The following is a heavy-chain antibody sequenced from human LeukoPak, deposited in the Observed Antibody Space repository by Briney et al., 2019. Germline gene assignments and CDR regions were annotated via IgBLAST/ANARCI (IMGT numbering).Heavy chain of an antibody. D-gene: IGHD6-13*01. CDR1: GFTFSSYA. CDR3: ARARIAAAVPNWFDP. CDR2: ISYDGSNK. V-gene: IGHV3-30*04. J-gene: IGHJ5*02. Sequence: GGSLRLSCAASGFTFSSYAMHWVRQAPGKGLEWVAVISYDGSNKYYADSVKGRFTISRDNSKNMLYLQMNSLRAEDTAVYYCARARIAAAVPNWFDPWGQGTLVTVSS.